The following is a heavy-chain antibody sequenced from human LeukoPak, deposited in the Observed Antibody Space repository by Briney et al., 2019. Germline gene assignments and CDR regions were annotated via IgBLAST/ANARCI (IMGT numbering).Heavy chain of an antibody. CDR2: ISSSSSTI. V-gene: IGHV3-48*01. D-gene: IGHD6-6*01. CDR3: ARPLYSSSSWFDP. Sequence: GGSLRLSCAASGFTFSSYSMNWVRQAPGKGLEWVSYISSSSSTIYYADSVKGRFTISRDNAKNSLYLQMNSLRAEDTAVYYCARPLYSSSSWFDPWGQGTLVTVSS. J-gene: IGHJ5*02. CDR1: GFTFSSYS.